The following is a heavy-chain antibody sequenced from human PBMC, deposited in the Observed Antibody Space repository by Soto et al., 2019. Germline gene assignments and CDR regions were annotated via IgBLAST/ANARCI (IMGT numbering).Heavy chain of an antibody. CDR2: ISGSGGST. J-gene: IGHJ6*02. CDR1: GFTFSSYA. CDR3: AKDLTVGATGYYYYYGMDA. V-gene: IGHV3-23*01. Sequence: EVQLLESGGGLVQPGGSLRLSCAASGFTFSSYAMSWVRQAPGKGLEWVSAISGSGGSTYYADSVKGRFTISRDNSKNTLYLQMNSLRAEDTAVYYCAKDLTVGATGYYYYYGMDAWGQGTTVTVSS. D-gene: IGHD1-26*01.